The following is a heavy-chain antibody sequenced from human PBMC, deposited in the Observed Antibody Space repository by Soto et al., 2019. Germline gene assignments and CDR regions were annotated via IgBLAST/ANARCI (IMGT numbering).Heavy chain of an antibody. Sequence: PGGSLRLSCAASGFTFSSYAMHWVRQAPGKGLEWVAVISYDGSNKYYADSVKGRFTISRDNSKNTLYLQMNSLRAEDTAVYYCARGTCGDYMDAFDIWGQGTMVTVSS. D-gene: IGHD4-17*01. J-gene: IGHJ3*02. CDR3: ARGTCGDYMDAFDI. V-gene: IGHV3-30-3*01. CDR1: GFTFSSYA. CDR2: ISYDGSNK.